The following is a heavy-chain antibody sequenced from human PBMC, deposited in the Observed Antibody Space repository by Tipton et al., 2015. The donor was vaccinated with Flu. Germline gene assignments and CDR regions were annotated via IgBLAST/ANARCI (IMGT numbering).Heavy chain of an antibody. Sequence: TLSLTCTVSGRSISSSSYYWGWIRQPPGKGLEWIGSIYYSGSTYYNPSLKSRVTISVDTSKNQFSLKLSSVTAADTAVYYCAREVCWFDPWGQGTLVTVSS. CDR2: IYYSGST. CDR3: AREVCWFDP. CDR1: GRSISSSSYY. J-gene: IGHJ5*02. V-gene: IGHV4-39*07.